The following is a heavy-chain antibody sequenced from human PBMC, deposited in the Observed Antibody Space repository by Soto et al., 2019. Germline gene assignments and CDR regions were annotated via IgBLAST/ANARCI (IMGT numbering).Heavy chain of an antibody. CDR1: GDSISSDNW. J-gene: IGHJ4*01. Sequence: QVLLQESGPGLVKPSGTLSLTCAVSGDSISSDNWWTWVRQPPGGGLGWIGEIFHSGSANYNPSLMSRVTMSVDKSKNHLSLKLTSVTAADTAMYFCARSPIGNVILSLNDWGHGTLVTVSS. D-gene: IGHD3-16*01. CDR3: ARSPIGNVILSLND. CDR2: IFHSGSA. V-gene: IGHV4-4*02.